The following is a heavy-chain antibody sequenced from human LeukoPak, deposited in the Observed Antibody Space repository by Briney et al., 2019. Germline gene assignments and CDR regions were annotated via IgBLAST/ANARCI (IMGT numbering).Heavy chain of an antibody. D-gene: IGHD6-13*01. Sequence: SVKVSCKASGGTFSSYAISWVRQAPGQGLEWMGRIIPIFGIANCAQKFQGRVTITADKSTSTAYMELSSLRSEDTAVYYCAGPPSPSSLDAFDIWGQGTMVTVSS. J-gene: IGHJ3*02. CDR2: IIPIFGIA. V-gene: IGHV1-69*04. CDR1: GGTFSSYA. CDR3: AGPPSPSSLDAFDI.